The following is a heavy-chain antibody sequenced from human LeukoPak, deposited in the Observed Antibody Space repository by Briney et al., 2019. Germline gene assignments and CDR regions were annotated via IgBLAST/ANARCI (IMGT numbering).Heavy chain of an antibody. CDR2: ISAYNGNT. CDR3: AKGPFTVTNHYFDY. D-gene: IGHD4-17*01. Sequence: ASVKVSCKASGYTFTSYGISWVRQAPGQGLEWMGWISAYNGNTNYAQKLQGRVTMTTDTSTSTAYMELRSLRSDDTAVYYCAKGPFTVTNHYFDYWGQGTLVTVSS. J-gene: IGHJ4*02. V-gene: IGHV1-18*01. CDR1: GYTFTSYG.